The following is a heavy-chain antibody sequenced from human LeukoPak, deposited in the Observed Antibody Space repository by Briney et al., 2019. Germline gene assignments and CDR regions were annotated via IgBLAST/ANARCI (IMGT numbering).Heavy chain of an antibody. CDR3: AKDRPNFYENSGHYYRRDGDS. CDR2: MCGTAGCT. D-gene: IGHD3-22*01. CDR1: GFTFYMYA. J-gene: IGHJ5*01. V-gene: IGHV3-23*01. Sequence: PGGSLRLSCQASGFTFYMYAMSWVRQAPGKGLEWVASMCGTAGCTFYPDSVKGRFTISRDNSKNILYLQTNSLRAEDTAIYYCAKDRPNFYENSGHYYRRDGDSWGQGTLVTVSS.